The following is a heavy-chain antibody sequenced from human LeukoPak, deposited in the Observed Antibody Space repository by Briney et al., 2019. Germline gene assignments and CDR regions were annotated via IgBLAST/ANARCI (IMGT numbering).Heavy chain of an antibody. CDR3: ARGVCDYWYFDL. Sequence: SETLSLTCAVYGVSFSGYYWRWLRQPPGKGLEWLGEIHHSGSTNYNPSLKRRVTISVYTSNNQFSLNLTSVTAADTAVYYCARGVCDYWYFDLWGRGTLVTVSS. J-gene: IGHJ2*01. D-gene: IGHD2-8*01. V-gene: IGHV4-34*01. CDR1: GVSFSGYY. CDR2: IHHSGST.